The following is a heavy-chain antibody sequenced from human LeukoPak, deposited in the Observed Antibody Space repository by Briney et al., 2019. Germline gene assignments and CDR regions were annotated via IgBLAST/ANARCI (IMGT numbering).Heavy chain of an antibody. CDR3: ARDAFTMVRGVIVTGYYFDY. CDR1: GFTFSSYG. J-gene: IGHJ4*02. CDR2: IWYDGSNK. D-gene: IGHD3-10*01. Sequence: GRSLRLSCAASGFTFSSYGMHWVRQAPAKGLQGVAVIWYDGSNKYYADSVKGRFTISRDSSKNTLYLQMNSLRAEDTAVYYCARDAFTMVRGVIVTGYYFDYWGQGTLVTVSS. V-gene: IGHV3-33*01.